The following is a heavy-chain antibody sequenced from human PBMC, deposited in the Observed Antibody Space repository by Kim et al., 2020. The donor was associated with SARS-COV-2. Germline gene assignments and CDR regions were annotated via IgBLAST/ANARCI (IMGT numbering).Heavy chain of an antibody. V-gene: IGHV4-59*01. CDR2: ISNSGVT. D-gene: IGHD2-21*01. J-gene: IGHJ4*02. CDR1: GGSIRPYF. CDR3: ARSPAYGTSTFDY. Sequence: SETLSLTCAVSGGSIRPYFWSWIRQPPGKGLEWIGYISNSGVTNSNPSIKRRVTLSVDTSKNQFSLKLTSVTAADTAVYYCARSPAYGTSTFDYWGQGAL.